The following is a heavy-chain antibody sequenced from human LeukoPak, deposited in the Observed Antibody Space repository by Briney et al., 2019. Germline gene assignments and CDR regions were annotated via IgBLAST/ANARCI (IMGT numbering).Heavy chain of an antibody. CDR1: GGSISSSSYY. CDR3: ARHSSYYGNFGY. J-gene: IGHJ4*02. Sequence: PSETLSLTCSVSGGSISSSSYYWGWIRQPPGKGLEWIGSIYYSGSTYYNPSLKSRVTISVDTSKNQFSLKLSSVTAADTAVYHCARHSSYYGNFGYWGQGTLVTVSS. D-gene: IGHD3-10*01. V-gene: IGHV4-39*01. CDR2: IYYSGST.